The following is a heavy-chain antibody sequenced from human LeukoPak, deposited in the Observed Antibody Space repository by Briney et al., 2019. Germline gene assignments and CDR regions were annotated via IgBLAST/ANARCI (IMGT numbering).Heavy chain of an antibody. J-gene: IGHJ3*01. CDR1: GYSFTNYW. V-gene: IGHV5-51*01. Sequence: GESLKISCKGSGYSFTNYWIGWLRQMPGKGLEWMGIIYPDDSDTRYSPSFQGQFTISADKSVRTAYLQWSSLKASDTAMYYCARPNITSYYDSRGYDAFDVWGQGTMVSVSS. CDR2: IYPDDSDT. D-gene: IGHD3-22*01. CDR3: ARPNITSYYDSRGYDAFDV.